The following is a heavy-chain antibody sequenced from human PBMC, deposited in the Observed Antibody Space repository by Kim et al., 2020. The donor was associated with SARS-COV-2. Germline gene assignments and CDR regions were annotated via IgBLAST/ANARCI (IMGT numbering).Heavy chain of an antibody. Sequence: SETLSLTCIVSGDSIDNYHWSWIRQPPGKGLEWIGTENTKYSRSLESRATMSVDTSQNQFSLKLYPVTVADTAIYYCAMYIVGNGGRGYWGQGTLVTVSS. CDR3: AMYIVGNGGRGY. J-gene: IGHJ4*02. CDR1: GDSIDNYH. V-gene: IGHV4-4*09. CDR2: TENT. D-gene: IGHD1-1*01.